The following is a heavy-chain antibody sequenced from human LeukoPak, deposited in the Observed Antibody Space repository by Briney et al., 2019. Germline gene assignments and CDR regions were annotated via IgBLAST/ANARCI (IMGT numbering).Heavy chain of an antibody. CDR3: AKVKITPNREYYFDY. CDR1: DGSVSGGSYY. V-gene: IGHV4-39*07. Sequence: SETLSLICTVSDGSVSGGSYYWGWIRQPSGRGLEWIGSIYYNGSTYYNPSLKSRVTISVDTSKNQFSLKLSSVTAADTAVYYCAKVKITPNREYYFDYWGQGTLVTVSS. J-gene: IGHJ4*02. D-gene: IGHD3-16*01. CDR2: IYYNGST.